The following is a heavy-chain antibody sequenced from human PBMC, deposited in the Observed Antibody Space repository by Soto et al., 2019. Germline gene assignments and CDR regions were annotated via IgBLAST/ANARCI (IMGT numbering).Heavy chain of an antibody. D-gene: IGHD2-2*01. CDR3: VRDCITTSCYSGYYYYGMDV. CDR2: FNAGNGNT. Sequence: QVHLVQSGAEEKKPGASVKVSCKASGYTFRTYAVHWVRQAPGQRLEWMGWFNAGNGNTKYSQKFQGRVTITMDTSATTAYMELSSLRSEDTAVYYCVRDCITTSCYSGYYYYGMDVWGQGTTVTVSS. V-gene: IGHV1-3*05. CDR1: GYTFRTYA. J-gene: IGHJ6*02.